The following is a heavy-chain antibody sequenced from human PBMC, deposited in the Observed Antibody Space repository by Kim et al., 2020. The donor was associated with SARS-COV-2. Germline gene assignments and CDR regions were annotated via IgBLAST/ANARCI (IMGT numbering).Heavy chain of an antibody. Sequence: KGPFTISRDNAKNTLYLQMNSLRAEDTAVYYCARVVVVVPAAIFSLLIDYWGQGTLVTVSS. J-gene: IGHJ4*02. CDR3: ARVVVVVPAAIFSLLIDY. V-gene: IGHV3-74*01. D-gene: IGHD2-2*01.